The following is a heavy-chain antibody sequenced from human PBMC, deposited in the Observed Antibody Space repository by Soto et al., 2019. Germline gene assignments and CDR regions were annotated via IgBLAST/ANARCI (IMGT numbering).Heavy chain of an antibody. Sequence: GGSLRLSCAASGFTVSSNYMSWVRQAPGKGLEWVSVIYSGGSTYYADSVKGRFTISRDNSKNTLYLQMNSLRAEDTAVYYCARDREDYYYGMDVWGQGTTVTVSS. D-gene: IGHD1-26*01. CDR2: IYSGGST. CDR1: GFTVSSNY. V-gene: IGHV3-66*01. J-gene: IGHJ6*02. CDR3: ARDREDYYYGMDV.